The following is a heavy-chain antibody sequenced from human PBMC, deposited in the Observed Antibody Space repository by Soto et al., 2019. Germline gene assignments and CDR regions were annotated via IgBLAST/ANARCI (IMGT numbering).Heavy chain of an antibody. CDR2: ISWNSDSI. J-gene: IGHJ5*02. D-gene: IGHD6-19*01. Sequence: EVQLVESGGGLVQPGRSLRLSCAASGFSFYDYGMHWVRQTPGKGLEWVSTISWNSDSITYADSVKGRFTISRDNAKKSLYLQMNSLRAEDPASYYCAKAVHSSGWYPSWFDPWGQGTLVTVSS. CDR1: GFSFYDYG. CDR3: AKAVHSSGWYPSWFDP. V-gene: IGHV3-9*01.